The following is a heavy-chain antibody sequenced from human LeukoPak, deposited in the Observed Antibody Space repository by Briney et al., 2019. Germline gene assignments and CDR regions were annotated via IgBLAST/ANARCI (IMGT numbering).Heavy chain of an antibody. CDR2: IYYSGST. CDR1: GGSISSSSYY. CDR3: ARDAFRMGKYFDY. Sequence: SETLSLTCTVSGGSISSSSYYWGWIRQPPGKGLEWIGSIYYSGSTYYNPSLKSRVTISVDTSKNQFSLKLSSVTAADTAVYYCARDAFRMGKYFDYWGQGTLVTVSS. D-gene: IGHD3-16*01. V-gene: IGHV4-39*07. J-gene: IGHJ4*02.